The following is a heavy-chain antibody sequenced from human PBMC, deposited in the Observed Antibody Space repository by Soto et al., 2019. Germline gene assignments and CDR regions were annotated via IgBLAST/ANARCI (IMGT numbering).Heavy chain of an antibody. CDR2: ISAYNGNT. J-gene: IGHJ4*02. CDR1: GYTFTNYG. V-gene: IGHV1-18*01. CDR3: ARDYAQDFWSGYCFGY. D-gene: IGHD3-3*01. Sequence: QVQLVQSGAEVKKPGASVKVSCEASGYTFTNYGISWVRQAPGQGLEWMGWISAYNGNTNYAQNLQGRVTMTTDTSTSTAYMELRSLRSDDTAVYYCARDYAQDFWSGYCFGYWGQGTLVTVSS.